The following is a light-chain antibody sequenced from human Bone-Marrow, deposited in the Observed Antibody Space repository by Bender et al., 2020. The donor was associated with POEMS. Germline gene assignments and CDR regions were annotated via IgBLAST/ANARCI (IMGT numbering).Light chain of an antibody. CDR1: SSDLGTYDL. Sequence: QSVLTQPPSVSGAPGQRVTISCTGTSSDLGTYDLVSWYQQHPGKAPKLIIYDVNKRPSGVPDRFSGSMSGTSASLAISGLHSEDEADYYCVAWDDTLNGWVFGGGTKLTVL. J-gene: IGLJ2*01. V-gene: IGLV1-50*01. CDR3: VAWDDTLNGWV. CDR2: DVN.